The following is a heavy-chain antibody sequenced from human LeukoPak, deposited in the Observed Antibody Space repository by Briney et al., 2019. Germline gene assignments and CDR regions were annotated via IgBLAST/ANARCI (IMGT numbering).Heavy chain of an antibody. D-gene: IGHD2-15*01. J-gene: IGHJ4*02. CDR3: ARYCSGGSCYSYYFDY. Sequence: GSLRLSCAASGFTFSNYAMSWVRQAPGKGLEWIGYIYYSGSTNYNPSLKSRVTISVDTSKNQFSLKLSSVTAADTAVYYCARYCSGGSCYSYYFDYWGQGTLVTVSS. CDR1: GFTFSNYA. V-gene: IGHV4-59*01. CDR2: IYYSGST.